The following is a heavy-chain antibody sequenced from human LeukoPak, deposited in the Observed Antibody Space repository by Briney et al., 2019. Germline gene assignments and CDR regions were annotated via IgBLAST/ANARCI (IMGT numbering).Heavy chain of an antibody. CDR3: ARDAMVRGVTYYYYYGMDV. CDR1: GYTFTSYG. J-gene: IGHJ6*02. CDR2: ISAYNGNT. Sequence: GASVKVSCKASGYTFTSYGISWVRQAPGQGLEWMGWISAYNGNTNYAQKLQGRVTMTTDTSTSTAYMGLRSLRSDDTAVYYCARDAMVRGVTYYYYYGMDVWGQGTTVTVSS. D-gene: IGHD3-10*01. V-gene: IGHV1-18*01.